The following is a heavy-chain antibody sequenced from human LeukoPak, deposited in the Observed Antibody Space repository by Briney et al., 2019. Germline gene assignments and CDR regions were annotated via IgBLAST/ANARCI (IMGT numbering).Heavy chain of an antibody. Sequence: GGSLRLSCGASGFTFSSYWMSWVRQAPGEGLEWVGRIKSKTDGGTTDYAAPVKGRFTTSRDDSKNTLYLQMNSLKTEDTAVYYCTTKTYYYDSSGYSFDYWGQGTLVTVSS. D-gene: IGHD3-22*01. CDR3: TTKTYYYDSSGYSFDY. V-gene: IGHV3-15*01. J-gene: IGHJ4*02. CDR2: IKSKTDGGTT. CDR1: GFTFSSYW.